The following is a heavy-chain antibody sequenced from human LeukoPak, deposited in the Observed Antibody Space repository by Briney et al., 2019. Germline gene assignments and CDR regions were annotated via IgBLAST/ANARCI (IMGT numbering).Heavy chain of an antibody. CDR1: GGDLSRYG. D-gene: IGHD6-13*01. Sequence: GASVKVSCKASGGDLSRYGISWVRLAPEQGLEWMGGIIPIFGTKNYAQRFQGRVTITTDESTSAVYMELSSLRSEDTAVYYCARDRIPAAPSYSYFYMDVWGKGTTVTVSS. J-gene: IGHJ6*03. CDR2: IIPIFGTK. CDR3: ARDRIPAAPSYSYFYMDV. V-gene: IGHV1-69*05.